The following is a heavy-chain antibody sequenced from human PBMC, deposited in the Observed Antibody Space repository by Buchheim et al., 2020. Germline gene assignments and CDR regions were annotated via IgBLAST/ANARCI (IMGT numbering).Heavy chain of an antibody. Sequence: EVQLLESGGGLVQPGGSLRLFCAVSGFTFSSYAMSWVRQAPGKGLEWVSAISGSGGSTYYADSVEGRFTISRDNSKHTLYLKMSSLRAEDTAVYYCAKGKWLVPENWFDPWGQGTL. J-gene: IGHJ5*02. CDR1: GFTFSSYA. CDR2: ISGSGGST. D-gene: IGHD6-19*01. V-gene: IGHV3-23*01. CDR3: AKGKWLVPENWFDP.